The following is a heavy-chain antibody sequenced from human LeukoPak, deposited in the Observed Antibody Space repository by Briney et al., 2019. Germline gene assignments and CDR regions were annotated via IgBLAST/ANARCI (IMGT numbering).Heavy chain of an antibody. Sequence: PSETLSLTCAVSGGSISSGDFSWNWIRQPPGKGLEWIGYIRYSGGTSYNPSLKSRLTMSVDTSNNQFSLKLSSVTAADTAVYYCARDRGGGESHFEYWGQGILVTVPS. V-gene: IGHV4-30-4*01. CDR1: GGSISSGDFS. D-gene: IGHD3-16*01. CDR2: IRYSGGT. J-gene: IGHJ4*02. CDR3: ARDRGGGESHFEY.